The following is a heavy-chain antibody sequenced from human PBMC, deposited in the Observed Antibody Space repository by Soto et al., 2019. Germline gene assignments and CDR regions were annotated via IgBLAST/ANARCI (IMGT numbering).Heavy chain of an antibody. CDR1: GYTLTGYY. CDR3: ARYEGIAVAAKGAFDI. D-gene: IGHD6-19*01. CDR2: INPNSGGT. J-gene: IGHJ3*02. Sequence: DSVKVSCKASGYTLTGYYMHWVRQAPGQGLEWMGWINPNSGGTNYAHKFKGWVTMTRDTSIRTAYMELSRLRSDDTAVYYCARYEGIAVAAKGAFDIWGQGTMVTVSS. V-gene: IGHV1-2*04.